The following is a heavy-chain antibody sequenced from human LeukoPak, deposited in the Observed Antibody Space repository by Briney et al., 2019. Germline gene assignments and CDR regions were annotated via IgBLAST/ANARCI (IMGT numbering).Heavy chain of an antibody. CDR3: ARGIDSSGVDY. CDR2: IIPILGIA. Sequence: SVKVSCKASGGTFSSYTISLVRQAPGQGLEWMGRIIPILGIANYAQKFQGRVTITADKSTSTAYMELSSLRSEDTAVYYCARGIDSSGVDYWGQGTLVTVSS. J-gene: IGHJ4*02. V-gene: IGHV1-69*02. D-gene: IGHD6-19*01. CDR1: GGTFSSYT.